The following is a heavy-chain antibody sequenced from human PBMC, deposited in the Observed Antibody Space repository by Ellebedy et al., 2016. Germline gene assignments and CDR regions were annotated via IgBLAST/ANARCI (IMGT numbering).Heavy chain of an antibody. Sequence: GESLKISCAASGFTFSSYAMSWVRQAPGKGLEWVSAISGSGGSTYYADSVKGRFTISRDNSKNTLYLQVNSLRAEDTAVYYCARDKPDYAFDYWGQGTLVTVSS. V-gene: IGHV3-23*01. D-gene: IGHD4-17*01. CDR2: ISGSGGST. CDR1: GFTFSSYA. J-gene: IGHJ4*02. CDR3: ARDKPDYAFDY.